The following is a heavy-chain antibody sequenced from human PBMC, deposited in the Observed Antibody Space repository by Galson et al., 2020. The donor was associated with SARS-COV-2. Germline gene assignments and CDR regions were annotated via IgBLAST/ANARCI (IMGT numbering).Heavy chain of an antibody. CDR2: IYNSWTT. V-gene: IGHV4-4*07. Sequence: SQTLSLTCTVSGGSISSYYWSWIRQPAGKGLEWIGRIYNSWTTNYNPSLKSRVTMSVDTSKNQFSLKLSSVTAADTAVYYCARAAAGTRFDYWGQGTLVTVPS. J-gene: IGHJ4*02. CDR1: GGSISSYY. D-gene: IGHD6-13*01. CDR3: ARAAAGTRFDY.